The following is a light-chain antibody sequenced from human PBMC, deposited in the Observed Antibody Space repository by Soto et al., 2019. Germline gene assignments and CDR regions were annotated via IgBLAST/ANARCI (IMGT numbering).Light chain of an antibody. Sequence: QSSLTHPASASGSPGQSITISCTGSSSDVGAYNFVSWYQHHPGKAPKLILYEVTTHPSGVSGRFSGSKSGNTASLTISGLQADDEANYYCSSYTSSNTPYVFGTGTKVTVL. CDR2: EVT. CDR1: SSDVGAYNF. J-gene: IGLJ1*01. CDR3: SSYTSSNTPYV. V-gene: IGLV2-14*01.